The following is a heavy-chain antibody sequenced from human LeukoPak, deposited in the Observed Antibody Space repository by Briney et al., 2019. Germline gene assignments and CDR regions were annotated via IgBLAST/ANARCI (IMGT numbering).Heavy chain of an antibody. CDR3: ARDSLKGAAGYCSGGSCSGGVVDY. Sequence: ASVKVSCKVSGYTLTELSMHWVRQAPGKGLEWMGGFDPEDGETIYAQKFQGRVTITADKSTSTAYMELSSLRSEDTAVYYCARDSLKGAAGYCSGGSCSGGVVDYWGQGTLVTVSS. CDR1: GYTLTELS. V-gene: IGHV1-24*01. CDR2: FDPEDGET. J-gene: IGHJ4*02. D-gene: IGHD2-15*01.